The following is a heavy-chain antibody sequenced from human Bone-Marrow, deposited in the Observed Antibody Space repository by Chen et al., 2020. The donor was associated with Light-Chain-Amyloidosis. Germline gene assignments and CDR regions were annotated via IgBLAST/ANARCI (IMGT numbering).Heavy chain of an antibody. J-gene: IGHJ4*02. CDR2: SKSKTDGWTR. CDR3: TTEGVL. V-gene: IGHV3-15*01. CDR1: GFTFSEAW. D-gene: IGHD3-16*01. Sequence: EGYLGESGGRLVKPGGSLTLPRAASGFTFSEAWMSWVRQAPGKGLEWVGRSKSKTDGWTRDYAAPVKGRFTISRDDSKKTVSLQMSSLKIEDTGVYYCTTEGVLWGQGTRVTVSS.